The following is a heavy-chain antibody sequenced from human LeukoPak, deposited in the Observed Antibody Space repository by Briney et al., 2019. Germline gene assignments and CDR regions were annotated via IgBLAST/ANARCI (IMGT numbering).Heavy chain of an antibody. CDR2: IYYSGST. CDR1: GGSISSSSYY. J-gene: IGHJ6*02. V-gene: IGHV4-39*07. Sequence: SETLSLTCTVSGGSISSSSYYWGWIRQPPGKGLEWIGSIYYSGSTNYNPSLKSRVTISVDTSKNQFSLKLSSVTAADTAVYYCARDKGYCSSTSCPPVGYYYYYGMDVWGQGTTVTVSS. D-gene: IGHD2-2*01. CDR3: ARDKGYCSSTSCPPVGYYYYYGMDV.